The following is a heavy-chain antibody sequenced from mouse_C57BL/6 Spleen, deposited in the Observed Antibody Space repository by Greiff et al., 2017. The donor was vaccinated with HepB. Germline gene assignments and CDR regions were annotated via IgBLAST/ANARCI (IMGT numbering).Heavy chain of an antibody. CDR2: IYPRSGNT. D-gene: IGHD2-4*01. Sequence: VQLQQSGAELARPGASVKLSCKASGYTFTSYGISWVKQRTGQGLEWIGEIYPRSGNTYYNEKFKGKATLTADKSSSTAYMERRSLTSEDSAVYFCARGGGDDYDDYAMDYWGQGTSVTVSS. CDR3: ARGGGDDYDDYAMDY. CDR1: GYTFTSYG. V-gene: IGHV1-81*01. J-gene: IGHJ4*01.